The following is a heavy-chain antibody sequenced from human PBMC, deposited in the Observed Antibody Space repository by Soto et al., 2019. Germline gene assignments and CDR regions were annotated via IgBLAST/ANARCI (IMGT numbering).Heavy chain of an antibody. J-gene: IGHJ5*02. V-gene: IGHV2-5*01. CDR1: GFSLSTSGVG. CDR3: AHRPYQTYYYDSSGSPGWFDP. CDR2: IYWNDDK. Sequence: SGPTLVKPTQTLTLTCTFSGFSLSTSGVGVGWIRQPPGKALEWLALIYWNDDKRYSPSLKSRLTITKDTSKNQVVLTMTNMDPVDTATYYCAHRPYQTYYYDSSGSPGWFDPWGQGTLVTVSS. D-gene: IGHD3-22*01.